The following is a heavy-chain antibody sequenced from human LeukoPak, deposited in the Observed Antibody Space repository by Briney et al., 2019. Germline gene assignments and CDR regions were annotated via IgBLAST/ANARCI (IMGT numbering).Heavy chain of an antibody. Sequence: ASVKVSCKASGYTFTSYYMHWVRQAPGQGLEWMGIINPSGGSTSYAQKFQGRVTMTRDTSTSTVYMELSSLRSEDTAVYYCARDMGYSSSWEERFDPWGQGTLVTVSS. CDR1: GYTFTSYY. J-gene: IGHJ5*02. CDR2: INPSGGST. D-gene: IGHD6-13*01. CDR3: ARDMGYSSSWEERFDP. V-gene: IGHV1-46*01.